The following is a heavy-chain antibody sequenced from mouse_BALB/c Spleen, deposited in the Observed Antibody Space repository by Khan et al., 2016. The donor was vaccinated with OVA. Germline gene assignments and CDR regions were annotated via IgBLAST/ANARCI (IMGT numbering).Heavy chain of an antibody. Sequence: EVELVESGPGLVKPSQSLSLTCTVTGYSISSDYAWNWIRQFPGNTLEWMGYISYSGSTNYNPPPKSRIFITRDTSKNQFILQLNSVTTEDTATYYCARDGSRYNYAMDYWGQGTSVTVSS. D-gene: IGHD2-3*01. CDR3: ARDGSRYNYAMDY. CDR2: ISYSGST. V-gene: IGHV3-2*02. CDR1: GYSISSDYA. J-gene: IGHJ4*01.